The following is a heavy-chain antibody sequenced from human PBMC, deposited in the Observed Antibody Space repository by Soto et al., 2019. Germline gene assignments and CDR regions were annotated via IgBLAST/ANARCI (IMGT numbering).Heavy chain of an antibody. CDR3: ARDPHLTLTYYDYIWGSYPRANNWFDP. V-gene: IGHV3-74*01. CDR1: GFTFSSYW. Sequence: GGSLRLSCAASGFTFSSYWMHWVRQAPGKGLVWVSRINSDGSSTSYADSEKGRFTFSRDNAKNTLYLQIISLSAEYTAVYYCARDPHLTLTYYDYIWGSYPRANNWFDPWGQGTLVTVSS. D-gene: IGHD3-16*02. J-gene: IGHJ5*02. CDR2: INSDGSST.